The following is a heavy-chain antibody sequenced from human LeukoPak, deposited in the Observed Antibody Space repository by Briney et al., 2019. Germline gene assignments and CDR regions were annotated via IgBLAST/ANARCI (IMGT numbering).Heavy chain of an antibody. J-gene: IGHJ6*03. CDR1: GGTFSSYA. V-gene: IGHV1-69*13. Sequence: SAKVSCKASGGTFSSYAISWVRQAPGQGLEWMGGIIPIFGTANYAQKFQGRVTITADESTSTAYMELSSLRSEDTAVYYCARDDYYYYYMDVWGKGTTVTVSS. CDR2: IIPIFGTA. CDR3: ARDDYYYYYMDV.